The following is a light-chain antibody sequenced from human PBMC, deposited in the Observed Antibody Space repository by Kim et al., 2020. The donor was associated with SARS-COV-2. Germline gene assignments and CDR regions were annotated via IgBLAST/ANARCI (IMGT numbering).Light chain of an antibody. CDR3: NSRDTNDIVL. CDR2: GKN. J-gene: IGLJ2*01. Sequence: SSELTQDPAVSVALGQTVRITCQGDSLRSYYATWYQQKPGQAPILLIYGKNNRPSGIPDRFSGSSSGNTASLTTTGTQAGDEADYYCNSRDTNDIVLFGGGTQLTVL. CDR1: SLRSYY. V-gene: IGLV3-19*01.